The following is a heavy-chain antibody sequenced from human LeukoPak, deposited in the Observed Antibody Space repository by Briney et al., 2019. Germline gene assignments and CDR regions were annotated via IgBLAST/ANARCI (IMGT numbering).Heavy chain of an antibody. V-gene: IGHV3-23*01. CDR1: GFSFNNYA. CDR2: ISTTGGST. CDR3: TRDGSGWSDS. D-gene: IGHD3-3*01. J-gene: IGHJ5*01. Sequence: SGGSLRLSCAASGFSFNNYAMSWVRQAPGKGLEWVSAISTTGGSTYYADSVKGRFTTSRDNAKNSLYLQMNSLRVEDTAVYFCTRDGSGWSDSWGQGTVVTVSS.